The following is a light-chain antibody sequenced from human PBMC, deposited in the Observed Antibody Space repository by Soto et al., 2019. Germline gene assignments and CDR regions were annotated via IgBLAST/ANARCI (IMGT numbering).Light chain of an antibody. CDR3: QHYNNYLLT. V-gene: IGKV1-5*03. CDR2: KAS. Sequence: DIQMTQSPSTLSASVGDRVNMTCRASQNIGSWLAWYQQEPGKAPKLLIYKASSLESGVPSRFSGSGSGTEFTLTISSLQPDDFATYYCQHYNNYLLTFGGGTKVDIK. CDR1: QNIGSW. J-gene: IGKJ4*01.